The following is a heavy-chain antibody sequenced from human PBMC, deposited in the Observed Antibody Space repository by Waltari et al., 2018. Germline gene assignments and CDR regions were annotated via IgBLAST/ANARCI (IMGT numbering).Heavy chain of an antibody. J-gene: IGHJ6*02. CDR2: ISYDGSNK. V-gene: IGHV3-30-3*01. Sequence: QVQLVESGGGVVQPGRSLRLSCAASGFTFSSYAMHWVRQAPGKGLEWVAVISYDGSNKYYADSGKGLFTISRDKSKNTLYLQMNSLRAEDTAVYYCARVQYDYVWGSYRYHYYYYGMDVWGQGTTVTVSS. D-gene: IGHD3-16*02. CDR1: GFTFSSYA. CDR3: ARVQYDYVWGSYRYHYYYYGMDV.